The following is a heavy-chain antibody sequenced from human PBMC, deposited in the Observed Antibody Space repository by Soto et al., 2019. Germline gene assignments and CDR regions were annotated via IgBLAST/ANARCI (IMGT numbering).Heavy chain of an antibody. CDR3: ARGPAEDTAMGYYFDY. CDR1: GGSISSYY. CDR2: IYYSGST. D-gene: IGHD5-18*01. V-gene: IGHV4-59*01. J-gene: IGHJ4*02. Sequence: PSETLSLTCTVSGGSISSYYWSWIRQPPGKGLEWIGYIYYSGSTNYNPSLKSRVTISVDTSKNQFSLKLSSVTAADTAVYYCARGPAEDTAMGYYFDYWGQGTLVTVSS.